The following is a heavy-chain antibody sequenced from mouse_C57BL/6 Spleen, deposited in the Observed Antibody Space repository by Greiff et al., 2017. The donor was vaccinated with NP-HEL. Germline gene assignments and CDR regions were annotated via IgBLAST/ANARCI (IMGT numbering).Heavy chain of an antibody. J-gene: IGHJ3*01. V-gene: IGHV5-6*01. CDR3: ARHPTTARSYKGFAY. CDR1: GFTFSSYG. CDR2: ISSGGSYT. D-gene: IGHD1-2*01. Sequence: EVMLVESGGDLVKPGGSLKLSCAASGFTFSSYGMSWVRQTPDKRLEWVATISSGGSYTYYPDSVKGRFTISRDNAKNTLYLQMSSLKSEDTAMYYCARHPTTARSYKGFAYWGQGTLVTVSA.